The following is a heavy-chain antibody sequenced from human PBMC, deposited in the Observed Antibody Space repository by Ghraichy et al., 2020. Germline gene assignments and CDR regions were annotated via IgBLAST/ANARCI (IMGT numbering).Heavy chain of an antibody. CDR3: ARHGSTSSPLVNWFDP. V-gene: IGHV4-39*01. CDR2: IFYTGST. D-gene: IGHD2-2*01. J-gene: IGHJ5*02. CDR1: GGSISGSGYY. Sequence: SETLSLTCTVSGGSISGSGYYWGWVRQSPVKGLEWIADIFYTGSTYSNLSFKSRLTISVDTSKNQFSLQLRSLSAADTAVYYCARHGSTSSPLVNWFDPWGQGTLVTVSS.